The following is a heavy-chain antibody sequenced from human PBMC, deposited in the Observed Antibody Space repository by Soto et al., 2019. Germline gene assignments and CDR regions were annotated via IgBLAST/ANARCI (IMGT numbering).Heavy chain of an antibody. CDR1: GFTFGSYA. D-gene: IGHD3-10*01. V-gene: IGHV3-23*01. J-gene: IGHJ4*02. CDR2: ISGTGDSS. CDR3: EKDNGNYGAGSFSH. Sequence: VQLLESGGGLVQPGGSLRLSCAPSGFTFGSYAMSWVRQAPGQGLEWVSLISGTGDSSEYANSVKGRFTISRDHSKTTVFLEMNSLTAEDTAVYFCEKDNGNYGAGSFSHWGQGTLVTVSS.